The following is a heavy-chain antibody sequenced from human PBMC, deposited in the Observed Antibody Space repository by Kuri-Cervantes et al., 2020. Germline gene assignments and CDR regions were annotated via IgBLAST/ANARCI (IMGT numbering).Heavy chain of an antibody. D-gene: IGHD6-6*01. CDR1: GGSFSGYY. V-gene: IGHV4-34*01. Sequence: SETLSLTCAAYGGSFSGYYWSWIRQPPGKGLEWIGEISHTGSTNYSPSLKSPVTISLDTSKNQFSLKLSSVTAADTAVYYCARSRTAARRSWFDPWGQGTLVTVSS. CDR3: ARSRTAARRSWFDP. CDR2: ISHTGST. J-gene: IGHJ5*02.